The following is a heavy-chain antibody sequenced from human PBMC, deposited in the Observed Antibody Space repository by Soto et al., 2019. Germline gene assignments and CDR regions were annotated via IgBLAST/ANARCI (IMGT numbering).Heavy chain of an antibody. CDR3: ALQPVNYYDSSGYFRPFDY. V-gene: IGHV2-5*02. CDR2: IYWDDDK. CDR1: GFSLSTSGVG. J-gene: IGHJ4*02. Sequence: QITLKESGPTLVKPTQTLTLTCTFSGFSLSTSGVGVGWIRQPPGKALEWLALIYWDDDKRYSPSLKSRLTITKHTSKNQVVLTMTNMDPVDTATYYCALQPVNYYDSSGYFRPFDYWGQGTLVTVSS. D-gene: IGHD3-22*01.